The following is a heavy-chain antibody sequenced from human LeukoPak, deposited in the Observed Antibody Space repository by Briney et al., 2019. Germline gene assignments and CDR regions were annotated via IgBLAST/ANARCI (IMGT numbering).Heavy chain of an antibody. J-gene: IGHJ5*01. Sequence: GGSLRLSCAASGFTFTSYAMCWVRQAPGKGLQWVSSITSSGDNTYYADSVKGRFTISRDNTKHTLHLQVNSLRAEDTAVYYCVRGSRGNYDTWGQGTLVTVSS. V-gene: IGHV3-23*01. CDR2: ITSSGDNT. CDR3: VRGSRGNYDT. D-gene: IGHD3-22*01. CDR1: GFTFTSYA.